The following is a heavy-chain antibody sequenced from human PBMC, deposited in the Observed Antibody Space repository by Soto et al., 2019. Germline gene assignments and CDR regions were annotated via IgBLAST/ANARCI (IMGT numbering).Heavy chain of an antibody. Sequence: GGSLRLSCAASGFTFSTYTMNWVRQAPGNGLEWVSSISSSNSIHYADSVKGRFTISRDNAKNSLYLQMNSLRAEDTGVYHCASVHGGNSTYYFGMDAWGQGTTVTVSS. V-gene: IGHV3-21*01. D-gene: IGHD2-21*02. CDR1: GFTFSTYT. CDR3: ASVHGGNSTYYFGMDA. CDR2: ISSSNSI. J-gene: IGHJ6*02.